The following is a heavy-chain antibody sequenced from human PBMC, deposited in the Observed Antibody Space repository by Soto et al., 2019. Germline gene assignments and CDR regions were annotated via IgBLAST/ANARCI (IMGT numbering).Heavy chain of an antibody. CDR3: ARGKIPTTLRPYFDY. D-gene: IGHD5-12*01. V-gene: IGHV4-59*01. Sequence: PSETLSLTCTVSGGSISSYYWSWIRQPPGKGLEWIGYIYYSGSTNYNPSLKSRVTISVDTSKNQFSLKLSSVTAADTAVYYCARGKIPTTLRPYFDYWGQGTLVTVSS. CDR2: IYYSGST. J-gene: IGHJ4*02. CDR1: GGSISSYY.